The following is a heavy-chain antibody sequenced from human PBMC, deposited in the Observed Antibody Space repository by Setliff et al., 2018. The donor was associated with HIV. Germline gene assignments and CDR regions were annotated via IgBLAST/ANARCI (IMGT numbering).Heavy chain of an antibody. CDR1: GYSFVDFL. V-gene: IGHV5-51*01. D-gene: IGHD3-22*01. CDR3: ARRGYYYDSSGYYHYYYYGMDV. J-gene: IGHJ6*02. CDR2: IYPGDSDT. Sequence: PGESLKISCHLSGYSFVDFLIGWVRQMPGKGLEWMGIIYPGDSDTRYSPSFQGQVTISADKSLSTAYLQWSSLKASDTAMYYFARRGYYYDSSGYYHYYYYGMDVWGQGTTVTVSS.